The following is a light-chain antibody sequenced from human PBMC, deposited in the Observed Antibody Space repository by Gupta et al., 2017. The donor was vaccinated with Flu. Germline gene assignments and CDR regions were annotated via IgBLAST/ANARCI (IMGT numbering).Light chain of an antibody. CDR2: DVS. CDR3: KSYESSHTRWV. J-gene: IGLJ3*02. Sequence: TISCTGTSSDVGADNDVSWYQQHPGKAPKLMIDDVSKRPSGVPDRFSGSKSGNTASLAISGLQAEDEADYYCKSYESSHTRWVFGGGTKLTVL. CDR1: SSDVGADND. V-gene: IGLV2-11*01.